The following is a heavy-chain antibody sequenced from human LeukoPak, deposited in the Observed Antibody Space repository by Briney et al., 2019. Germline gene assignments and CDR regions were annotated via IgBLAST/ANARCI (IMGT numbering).Heavy chain of an antibody. Sequence: ASVKVSCKASGYTFTSYDINWVRQATGQGLEWMGWMNPNSGNTGYAQKFQGRVTITRNTSISTAYMELSSLRSEDTAGYYCARGLPDSYYDFWSGYHDAFDIWGQGTMVTVSS. V-gene: IGHV1-8*03. CDR1: GYTFTSYD. CDR2: MNPNSGNT. CDR3: ARGLPDSYYDFWSGYHDAFDI. J-gene: IGHJ3*02. D-gene: IGHD3-3*01.